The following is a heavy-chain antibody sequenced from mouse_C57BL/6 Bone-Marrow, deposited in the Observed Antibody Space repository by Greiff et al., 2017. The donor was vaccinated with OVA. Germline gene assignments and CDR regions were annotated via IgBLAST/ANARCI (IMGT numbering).Heavy chain of an antibody. D-gene: IGHD1-1*01. CDR1: GYTFTSYW. Sequence: QVQLQQPGADLVKPGASVKVSCKASGYTFTSYWMHWVKQRPGQGLEWIGRIHPSDSDTNYNQKFKGKATLTVDKSSSTAYMQLSSLTSEDSAVYYCAIEPPITTVVGGFDYWGKGTTLTVSS. J-gene: IGHJ2*01. V-gene: IGHV1-74*01. CDR3: AIEPPITTVVGGFDY. CDR2: IHPSDSDT.